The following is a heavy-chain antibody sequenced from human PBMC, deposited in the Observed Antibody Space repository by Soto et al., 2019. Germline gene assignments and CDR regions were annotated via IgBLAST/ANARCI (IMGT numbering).Heavy chain of an antibody. CDR1: GFTFSSYA. CDR2: IGGSGDTT. CDR3: AKSRAGSCYSSVDV. Sequence: PGGSLRLSCAASGFTFSSYAMTWVRQAPGKGLEWVSAIGGSGDTTYYADSVKGRFTISRDNSQSTLFLQLNSLRAEDTAVYYCAKSRAGSCYSSVDVWGKGTTVTVSS. D-gene: IGHD2-15*01. V-gene: IGHV3-23*01. J-gene: IGHJ6*04.